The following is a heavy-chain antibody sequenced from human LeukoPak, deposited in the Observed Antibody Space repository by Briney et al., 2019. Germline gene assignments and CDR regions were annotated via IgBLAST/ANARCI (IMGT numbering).Heavy chain of an antibody. CDR2: ISSSGGST. J-gene: IGHJ4*02. CDR1: GFTFSSYA. Sequence: GGSLRLSCAASGFTFSSYAMSWVRQAPEKGLEWVSAISSSGGSTYYADSVKGRFTISRDNSKNTLYLQLHSLRSEDTAVYYCAKVKGSEGYCSITSCLADYWGQGTLVTVSS. CDR3: AKVKGSEGYCSITSCLADY. V-gene: IGHV3-23*01. D-gene: IGHD2-2*01.